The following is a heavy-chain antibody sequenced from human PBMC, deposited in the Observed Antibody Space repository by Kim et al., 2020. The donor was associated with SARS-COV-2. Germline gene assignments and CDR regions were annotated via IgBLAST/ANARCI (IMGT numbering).Heavy chain of an antibody. Sequence: ASVKVSCKTSGYTFTSYTINWVRQAPGQGLEWMGWINTNTGNPMYAQGFRGRFVFSLDTSVSTASLQISSLKAEDTAVYYCARGGQGTAAGTDYWGQGTPVIVSS. CDR2: INTNTGNP. J-gene: IGHJ4*02. V-gene: IGHV7-4-1*02. CDR1: GYTFTSYT. CDR3: ARGGQGTAAGTDY. D-gene: IGHD6-13*01.